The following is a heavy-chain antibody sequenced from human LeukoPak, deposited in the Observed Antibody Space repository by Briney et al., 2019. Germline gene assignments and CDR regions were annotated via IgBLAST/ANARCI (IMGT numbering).Heavy chain of an antibody. CDR2: IIPIFGTA. D-gene: IGHD6-13*01. V-gene: IGHV1-69*06. CDR3: ARDRLASSLRNDALDI. CDR1: GYTFTGYY. J-gene: IGHJ3*02. Sequence: AASVKVSCKASGYTFTGYYMHWVRQAPGQGLEWMGGIIPIFGTANYAQKFQGRVTITADKSTGTAYMELSSLRSEDTAVYYCARDRLASSLRNDALDIWGQGTMVTVSS.